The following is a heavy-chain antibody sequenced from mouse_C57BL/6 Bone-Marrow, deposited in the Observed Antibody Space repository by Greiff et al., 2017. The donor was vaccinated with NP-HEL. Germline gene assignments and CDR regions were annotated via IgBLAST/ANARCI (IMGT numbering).Heavy chain of an antibody. CDR3: ERRGYYCYYAMDY. D-gene: IGHD2-12*01. CDR2: INPYNGGT. CDR1: GYTFTDYY. V-gene: IGHV1-19*01. Sequence: VQLQQSGPVLVKPGASVKMSCKASGYTFTDYYMNWVKQSHGKSLEWIGVINPYNGGTSYNQKFKGKATLTVDKSSSTAYMELNSLTSEDSAVYYCERRGYYCYYAMDYWGQGTSVTVSS. J-gene: IGHJ4*01.